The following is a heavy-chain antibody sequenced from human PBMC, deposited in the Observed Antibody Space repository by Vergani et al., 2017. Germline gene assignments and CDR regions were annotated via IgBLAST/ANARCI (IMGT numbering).Heavy chain of an antibody. CDR2: ISYDGSNK. CDR1: GFTFSSYG. CDR3: AKGGFHSSSPPDYYYMDV. D-gene: IGHD6-6*01. J-gene: IGHJ6*03. V-gene: IGHV3-30*18. Sequence: QVQLVESGGGVVQPGRSLRLSCAASGFTFSSYGMHWVRQAPGKGLEWVAVISYDGSNKYYADSVKGRFTISRDNSKNTLYLQMNSLRAEDTAVYYCAKGGFHSSSPPDYYYMDVWGK.